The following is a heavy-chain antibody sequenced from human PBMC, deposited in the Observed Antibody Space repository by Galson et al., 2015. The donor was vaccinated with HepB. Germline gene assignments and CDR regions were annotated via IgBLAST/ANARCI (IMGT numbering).Heavy chain of an antibody. CDR3: AHSSGSYYPHEYFQH. V-gene: IGHV2-5*02. D-gene: IGHD1-26*01. CDR2: IYWDDDK. J-gene: IGHJ1*01. CDR1: GFSLSTSGVG. Sequence: PALVKPTQTLTLTCTFSGFSLSTSGVGVGWIRQPPGKALEWLALIYWDDDKRYSPSLKSRLTITKDTSKNQVVLTMTNMDPVDTATYYCAHSSGSYYPHEYFQHWGQGTLVTVSS.